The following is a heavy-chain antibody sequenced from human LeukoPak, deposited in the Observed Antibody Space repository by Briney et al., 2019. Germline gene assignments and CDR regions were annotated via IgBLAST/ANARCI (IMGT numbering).Heavy chain of an antibody. CDR3: ARAKSWFGESYYYYYYMDV. CDR2: MNPDSGNT. Sequence: ASVKVSCKASGYTFTSYDINWVRQATGQGLERMGWMNPDSGNTGYAQKFQGRVTITRNTSISTAYMELSSLRSEDTAVYYCARAKSWFGESYYYYYYMDVWGKGTTVTVSS. D-gene: IGHD3-10*01. V-gene: IGHV1-8*03. J-gene: IGHJ6*03. CDR1: GYTFTSYD.